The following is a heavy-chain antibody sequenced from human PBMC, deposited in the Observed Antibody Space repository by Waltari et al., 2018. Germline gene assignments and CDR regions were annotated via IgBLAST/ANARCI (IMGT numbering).Heavy chain of an antibody. V-gene: IGHV4-4*02. CDR1: GDSMSENYW. CDR2: IHRSGRT. J-gene: IGHJ4*02. D-gene: IGHD2-15*01. CDR3: ARDRGRGLYFDS. Sequence: QLQLQQSGPGLVKPSESLSLTCGVSGDSMSENYWWSWVRQSPEKGLEWIGQIHRSGRTYYNPSIESRVSVSMDTSNNKFFLKLSSAIAADTAVYYCARDRGRGLYFDSWGQGTLVTVSP.